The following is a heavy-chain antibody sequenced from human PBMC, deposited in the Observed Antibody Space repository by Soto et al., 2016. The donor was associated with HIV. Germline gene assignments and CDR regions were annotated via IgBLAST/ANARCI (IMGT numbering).Heavy chain of an antibody. CDR3: ARDRSFWSGSLYY. J-gene: IGHJ4*02. Sequence: EVQLVESGGGLVQPGGSLRLSCAASGFNFSSYWMHWVRQAPGKGLMWVSRINSDGSNTRYADSVKGRFTISRDSAKNTLYLQMNSLRADDTAVYYCARDRSFWSGSLYYWGQGTLVTVSS. V-gene: IGHV3-74*01. CDR1: GFNFSSYW. CDR2: INSDGSNT. D-gene: IGHD3-3*01.